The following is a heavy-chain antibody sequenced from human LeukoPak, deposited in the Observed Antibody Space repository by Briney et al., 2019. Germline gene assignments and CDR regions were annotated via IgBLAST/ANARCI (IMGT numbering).Heavy chain of an antibody. V-gene: IGHV1-2*02. J-gene: IGHJ6*02. CDR1: GYTFTGYY. D-gene: IGHD6-13*01. CDR2: INPNSGGT. Sequence: ASVKVSCKASGYTFTGYYMHWVRQAPGQGLEWMGWINPNSGGTNYAQKFQGRVTMTRDTSISTAYMELSRLRSDDTAVYYCARDGSCGPMETLYGMDVWGQGTTVTVSS. CDR3: ARDGSCGPMETLYGMDV.